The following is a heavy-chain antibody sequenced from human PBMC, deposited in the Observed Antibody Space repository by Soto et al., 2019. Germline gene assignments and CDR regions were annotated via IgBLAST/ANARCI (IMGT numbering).Heavy chain of an antibody. D-gene: IGHD3-22*01. CDR3: TTDSYSSIIVVRFDY. Sequence: GGSLSLSCAASGFTFNNAWINWVRQAPGKGLEWVGRIKSKADGGTPDYAAPVKGRFAISRDDSKNMVYLQMISLKTEDTGIYYCTTDSYSSIIVVRFDYWGQGTLVTVSS. CDR1: GFTFNNAW. V-gene: IGHV3-15*07. CDR2: IKSKADGGTP. J-gene: IGHJ4*02.